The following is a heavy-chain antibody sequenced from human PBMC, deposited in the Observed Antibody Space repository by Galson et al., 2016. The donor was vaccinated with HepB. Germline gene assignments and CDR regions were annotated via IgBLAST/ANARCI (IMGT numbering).Heavy chain of an antibody. CDR1: GASISDSNW. CDR3: ARASIIPGARMIFDP. Sequence: ETLSLTCAVSGASISDSNWWTWVRQVPGKGLEWIGEIYHTGTSNNNPFLSSRFTLSVDKSRNQFSLNLTSVTAADTAVYYCARASIIPGARMIFDPWGQGTLVTVPS. V-gene: IGHV4-4*02. CDR2: IYHTGTS. D-gene: IGHD2-2*01. J-gene: IGHJ5*02.